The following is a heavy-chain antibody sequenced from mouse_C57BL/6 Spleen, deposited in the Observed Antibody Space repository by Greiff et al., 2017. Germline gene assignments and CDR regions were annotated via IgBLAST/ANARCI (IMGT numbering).Heavy chain of an antibody. CDR2: IDPENGDT. CDR3: TTYYYGSSYWFAY. J-gene: IGHJ3*01. Sequence: VQLKESGAELVRPGASVKLSCTASGFNIKDDYMHWVKQRPEQGLEWIGWIDPENGDTEYASKFQGKATITADTSSNTAYLQLSSLTSEDTAVYYCTTYYYGSSYWFAYWGQGTLVTVSA. V-gene: IGHV14-4*01. CDR1: GFNIKDDY. D-gene: IGHD1-1*01.